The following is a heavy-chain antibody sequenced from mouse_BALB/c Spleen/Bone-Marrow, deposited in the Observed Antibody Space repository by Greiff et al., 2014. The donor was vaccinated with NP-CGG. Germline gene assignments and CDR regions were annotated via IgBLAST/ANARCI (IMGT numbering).Heavy chain of an antibody. CDR3: AREGYYGLDY. Sequence: VQLVESGAKLVRPGASVKVSCKASGYAFTNYLIEWFKQRPGQGLEWIGVINPGSGGTNFNEKSRGKATLTADKSSSTAYMQFNSLTSDDSAVYFCAREGYYGLDYWGQGTTLTVSS. V-gene: IGHV1-54*03. D-gene: IGHD2-1*01. J-gene: IGHJ2*01. CDR1: GYAFTNYL. CDR2: INPGSGGT.